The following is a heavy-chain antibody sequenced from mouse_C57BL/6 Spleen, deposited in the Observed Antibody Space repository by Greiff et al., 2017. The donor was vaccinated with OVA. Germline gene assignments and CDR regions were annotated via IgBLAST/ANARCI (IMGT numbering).Heavy chain of an antibody. Sequence: QVQLKQSGAELARPGASVKLSCKASGYTFTSYGISWVKKRTGQGLEWIGEIYPRSGNTYYNEKFKGKATLTADKSSSTAYMELRSLTSEDSAVYFCAPLTGGNYFDYWGQGTTLTVSS. CDR2: IYPRSGNT. V-gene: IGHV1-81*01. D-gene: IGHD4-1*01. J-gene: IGHJ2*01. CDR3: APLTGGNYFDY. CDR1: GYTFTSYG.